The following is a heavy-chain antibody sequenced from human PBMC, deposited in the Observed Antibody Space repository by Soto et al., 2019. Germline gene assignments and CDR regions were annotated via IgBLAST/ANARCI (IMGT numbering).Heavy chain of an antibody. CDR1: GFTFSSYA. CDR2: ISYDGSDK. D-gene: IGHD6-19*01. J-gene: IGHJ6*02. V-gene: IGHV3-30-3*01. CDR3: ARDGDSSGWFRMDV. Sequence: GASLRLSCAASGFTFSSYAMHWVRQAPGKGLEWVAVISYDGSDKYHADSVKGRFTISRDNSKNTLYLQMNSLRAEDTAVYYCARDGDSSGWFRMDVWGQGTTVTVSS.